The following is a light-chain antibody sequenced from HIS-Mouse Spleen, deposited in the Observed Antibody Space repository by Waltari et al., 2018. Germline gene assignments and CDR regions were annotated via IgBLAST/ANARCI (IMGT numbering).Light chain of an antibody. Sequence: VSPGQTARITCSGDALPKKYAYWYQQKSGQAPVLVIYEDSKRPSGIPERVSGSSSGTMGTLTISGAQVEDEADYYCYSTDSSGNHRVFGGGTKLTVL. CDR2: EDS. V-gene: IGLV3-10*01. CDR3: YSTDSSGNHRV. J-gene: IGLJ2*01. CDR1: ALPKKY.